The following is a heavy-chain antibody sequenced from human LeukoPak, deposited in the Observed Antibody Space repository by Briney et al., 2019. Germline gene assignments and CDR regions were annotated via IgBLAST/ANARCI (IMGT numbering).Heavy chain of an antibody. CDR1: GFNFGGYW. CDR3: TKSDWFDP. CDR2: IKNGGSST. J-gene: IGHJ5*02. V-gene: IGHV3-74*03. Sequence: SGGSLRLSCTASGFNFGGYWMHWVRQAPGKGLVWVSRIKNGGSSTMYTDSVKGRFTISRDNARNTLYLQMNSLRVEDTAVYYCTKSDWFDPWGQGTLVTVSS.